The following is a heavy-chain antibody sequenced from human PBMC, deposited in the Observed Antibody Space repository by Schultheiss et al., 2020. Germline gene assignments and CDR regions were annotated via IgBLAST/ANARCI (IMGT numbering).Heavy chain of an antibody. CDR2: ISGSGGST. CDR3: ARGTLGGWVFNY. D-gene: IGHD1-26*01. CDR1: GFTFSSYA. Sequence: GESLKISCAASGFTFSSYAMSWVRQAPGKGLEWVSAISGSGGSTYYADSVKGRFTISRDNSKNTLYLQMNSLRAEDTAVYYCARGTLGGWVFNYWGQGTLVTVSS. J-gene: IGHJ4*02. V-gene: IGHV3-23*01.